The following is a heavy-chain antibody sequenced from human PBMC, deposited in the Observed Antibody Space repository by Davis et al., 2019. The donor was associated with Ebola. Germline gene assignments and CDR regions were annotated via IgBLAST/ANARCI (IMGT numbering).Heavy chain of an antibody. Sequence: GESLKISCTASGFTFSNYWMNWVRQAPGKGLEWVANIKQDGSTKYYVDSVKGRFTISRDNARNSLYLQMDSLRAEDTAVYYCARYLTGYYPNDYWGQGTLVTVSS. CDR2: IKQDGSTK. J-gene: IGHJ4*02. D-gene: IGHD3-9*01. CDR3: ARYLTGYYPNDY. V-gene: IGHV3-7*03. CDR1: GFTFSNYW.